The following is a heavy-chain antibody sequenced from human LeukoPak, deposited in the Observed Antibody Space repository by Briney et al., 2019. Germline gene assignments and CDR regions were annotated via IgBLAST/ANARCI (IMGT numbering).Heavy chain of an antibody. Sequence: PGGSLRLSCAASGFTFSSYAMHWVRQAPGKGLEWVAVISHDGSNKYYADSVKGRFTISRDNSKNTLYLQMNSLRAEDTAVYYCARGRDYYGSGSYYKGSIDPWGQGTLVTVSS. V-gene: IGHV3-30*04. CDR1: GFTFSSYA. CDR3: ARGRDYYGSGSYYKGSIDP. J-gene: IGHJ5*02. CDR2: ISHDGSNK. D-gene: IGHD3-10*01.